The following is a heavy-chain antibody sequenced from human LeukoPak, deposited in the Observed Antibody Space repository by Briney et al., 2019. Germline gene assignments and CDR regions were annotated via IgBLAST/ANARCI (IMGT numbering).Heavy chain of an antibody. CDR3: AREGGITMVRGALSSGDP. Sequence: SVKVSCKASGGTFSSYAISWVRQAPGQGLEWMGGIIPIFGTANYAQKFQGRVTITADESTSTAYMELSSLRAEDTAVYYCAREGGITMVRGALSSGDPWGQGTLVTVSS. CDR1: GGTFSSYA. D-gene: IGHD3-10*01. V-gene: IGHV1-69*13. CDR2: IIPIFGTA. J-gene: IGHJ5*02.